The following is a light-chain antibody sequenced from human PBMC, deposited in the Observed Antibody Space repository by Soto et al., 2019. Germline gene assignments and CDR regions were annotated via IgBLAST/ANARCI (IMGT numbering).Light chain of an antibody. CDR1: QSVSSY. V-gene: IGKV3-15*01. J-gene: IGKJ2*01. CDR3: QQYSNWPPLYT. Sequence: EIVMTQSPATLSVSPGERATLSCRASQSVSSYLAWYQQKPGLPPRLLIYDASTSATGIPDRFSGSGSGTDLTFSISSLQSGDFAVYSCQQYSNWPPLYTFGRGTKLEIK. CDR2: DAS.